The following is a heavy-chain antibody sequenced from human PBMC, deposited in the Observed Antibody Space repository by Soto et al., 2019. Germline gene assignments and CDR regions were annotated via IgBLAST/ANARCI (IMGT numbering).Heavy chain of an antibody. CDR1: GDSVTSDTYY. J-gene: IGHJ4*02. CDR2: FFYSENT. D-gene: IGHD3-3*01. V-gene: IGHV4-39*02. Sequence: LSLTCSVSGDSVTSDTYYWGWIRQPPGRGLEWIGYFFYSENTYYNPSLKSRVTISVDSSKNHFSLNLNSVTAADSAIYYCVRGRGYSTGYFDYWGQGSQVTVSS. CDR3: VRGRGYSTGYFDY.